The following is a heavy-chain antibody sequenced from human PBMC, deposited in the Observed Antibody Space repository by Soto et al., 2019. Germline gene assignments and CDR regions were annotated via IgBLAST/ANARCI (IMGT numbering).Heavy chain of an antibody. V-gene: IGHV3-30-3*01. CDR3: ASTTYYYGSGSFQYGMDV. CDR2: ISYDGSNK. CDR1: GFTFSSYA. J-gene: IGHJ6*02. Sequence: QVQLVESGGGVVQPGRSLRLSCAASGFTFSSYAMHWVRQAPGKGLEWVAVISYDGSNKYYADSVKGRFTISRDNSKTTLYLQMNSLRAEDTAVYYCASTTYYYGSGSFQYGMDVWGQGTTVTVSS. D-gene: IGHD3-10*01.